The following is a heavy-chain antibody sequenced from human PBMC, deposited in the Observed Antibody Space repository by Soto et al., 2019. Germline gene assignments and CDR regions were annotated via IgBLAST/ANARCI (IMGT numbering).Heavy chain of an antibody. V-gene: IGHV3-48*02. D-gene: IGHD6-19*01. J-gene: IGHJ4*02. CDR1: RFTFSDYS. CDR3: ARESPSSQWLPTRYFDY. CDR2: ISGGGETI. Sequence: EVQLVESGGDLVQPGGSLRLSCAASRFTFSDYSMNWVRQAHGKGLEWVSYISGGGETIYYADSVRGRFTISRDNAKNSLFLQMNSLRDEDTAVYYCARESPSSQWLPTRYFDYWGQGTLVTVSS.